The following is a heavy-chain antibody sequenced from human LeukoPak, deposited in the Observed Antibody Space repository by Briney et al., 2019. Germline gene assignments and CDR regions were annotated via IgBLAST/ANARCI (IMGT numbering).Heavy chain of an antibody. D-gene: IGHD2-15*01. J-gene: IGHJ3*02. V-gene: IGHV3-48*03. CDR2: ISSSGSTI. CDR3: ARDWGPIVVVWSFDI. CDR1: GFTFSSYE. Sequence: PGGSLRLSCVASGFTFSSYEMTWVRQAPGKGLEWLSYISSSGSTIYYADSVKGRFTISRDNAKNSLYLQMNSLRAEDTAVYYCARDWGPIVVVWSFDIWGQGTMVTVSS.